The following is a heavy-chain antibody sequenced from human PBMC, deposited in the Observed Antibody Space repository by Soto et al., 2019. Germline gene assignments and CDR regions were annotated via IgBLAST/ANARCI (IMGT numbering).Heavy chain of an antibody. CDR1: GYTFTNYG. Sequence: QVQLVQSGAEVKKPGASVKVSCKASGYTFTNYGFSWVRRAPGQGLEWMGWISAYNGNTNYAPKLQGRVTLTTDTDTSSAYMELRSLRSNDTAVYYCARDRQYYYVSSAYPGFDSWGQGTLVTVSS. V-gene: IGHV1-18*01. J-gene: IGHJ4*02. D-gene: IGHD3-22*01. CDR3: ARDRQYYYVSSAYPGFDS. CDR2: ISAYNGNT.